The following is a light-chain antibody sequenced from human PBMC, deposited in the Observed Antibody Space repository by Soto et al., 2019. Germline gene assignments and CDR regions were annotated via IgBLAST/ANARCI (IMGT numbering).Light chain of an antibody. CDR2: WAS. J-gene: IGKJ2*01. CDR3: QQSESTPPT. V-gene: IGKV4-1*01. CDR1: QSVLYSSNNKNY. Sequence: DIVMTQSPDSLAVSLGERATINCKSSQSVLYSSNNKNYLAWYQQRPGQPPKLLIYWASTRESGVPDRFSGSGSGKDFTLTITSLQAEDVAVYYCQQSESTPPTFGQGTKLEIK.